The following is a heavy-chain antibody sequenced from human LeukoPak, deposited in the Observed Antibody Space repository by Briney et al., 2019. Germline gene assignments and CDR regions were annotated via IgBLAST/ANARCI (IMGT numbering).Heavy chain of an antibody. CDR3: AKGVSGVGYDSSFDY. V-gene: IGHV3-23*01. J-gene: IGHJ4*02. D-gene: IGHD3-22*01. CDR2: ISGSGGST. CDR1: GFTFSSYA. Sequence: PGGSLRLSCAASGFTFSSYAMSWVRQAPGKGLEWVSAISGSGGSTYYADSVKGRFTISRDNPKNTLYLQMNSLRAEDTAVYYCAKGVSGVGYDSSFDYWGQGTLVTVSS.